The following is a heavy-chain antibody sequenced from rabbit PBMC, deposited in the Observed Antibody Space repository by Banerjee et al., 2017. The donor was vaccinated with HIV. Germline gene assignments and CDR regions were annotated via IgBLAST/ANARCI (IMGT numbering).Heavy chain of an antibody. CDR1: GLDFSSSYW. D-gene: IGHD4-1*01. V-gene: IGHV1S40*01. CDR3: ARDLAGVIGWNFNL. J-gene: IGHJ4*01. CDR2: INTSSGGRT. Sequence: QSLEESGGDLVKPGASLTLTCTASGLDFSSSYWICWVRQAPGKGLEWIACINTSSGGRTYYANWATGRFTVSKTSSTTVTLQMTSLTAADTATYFCARDLAGVIGWNFNLWGQGTLVTVS.